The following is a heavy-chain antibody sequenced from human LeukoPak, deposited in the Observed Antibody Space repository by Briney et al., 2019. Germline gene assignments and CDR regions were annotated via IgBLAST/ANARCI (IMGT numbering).Heavy chain of an antibody. Sequence: QAGGSLRLSCAASGFTFSSYSMTWVRQAPGKGLEWVANIKQDGSEKYYVNSVKGRFTISRDNAKNSLYLQMNSLRAEDTAIYYCAREDDWNYEDYWGQGTLVTVSS. V-gene: IGHV3-7*01. D-gene: IGHD1-7*01. J-gene: IGHJ4*02. CDR3: AREDDWNYEDY. CDR1: GFTFSSYS. CDR2: IKQDGSEK.